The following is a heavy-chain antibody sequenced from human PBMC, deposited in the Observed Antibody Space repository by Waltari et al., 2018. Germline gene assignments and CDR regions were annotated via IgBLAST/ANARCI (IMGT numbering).Heavy chain of an antibody. Sequence: QVTLKESGPALVKPTQTLTLTCTFSGFSLSTSAMRVSWTRQPPGKALEWLARIDWDDDKFYSTSLKTRLTISKDTSKNQVVLTMTNMDPVDTATYYCARTGVSSGWTQYFDYWGQGTLVTVSS. J-gene: IGHJ4*02. V-gene: IGHV2-70*04. CDR2: IDWDDDK. CDR1: GFSLSTSAMR. D-gene: IGHD6-19*01. CDR3: ARTGVSSGWTQYFDY.